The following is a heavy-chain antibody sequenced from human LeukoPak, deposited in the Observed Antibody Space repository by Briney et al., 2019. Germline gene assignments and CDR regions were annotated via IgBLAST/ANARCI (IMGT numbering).Heavy chain of an antibody. CDR2: IYYSGST. CDR3: ANHHRGGGYFDY. CDR1: GGSISSNC. V-gene: IGHV4-59*01. Sequence: SETLSLTCTVSGGSISSNCWSWIRQPPGKGLEWIGYIYYSGSTNYNPSLKSRVTISVDTSKNQFSLKLTSVTAADTAMYYCANHHRGGGYFDYWGQGTLVTVSS. D-gene: IGHD2-21*01. J-gene: IGHJ4*03.